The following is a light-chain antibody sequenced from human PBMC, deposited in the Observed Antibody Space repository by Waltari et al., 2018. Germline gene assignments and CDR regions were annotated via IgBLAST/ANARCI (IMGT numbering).Light chain of an antibody. V-gene: IGLV1-44*01. CDR2: GNN. CDR3: ATWDDYLRGV. Sequence: QSVLTQPPSASGTPGQRVTISCSGSSSNIGTNTVNWYQQFPGAAPKLLIYGNNQRPSGVPARFSGSKSGTSASLAISGLQSEDEADYYCATWDDYLRGVFGGGTKLTVL. J-gene: IGLJ3*02. CDR1: SSNIGTNT.